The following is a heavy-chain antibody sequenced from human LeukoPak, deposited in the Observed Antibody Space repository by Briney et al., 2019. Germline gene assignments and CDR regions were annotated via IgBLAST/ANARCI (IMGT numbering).Heavy chain of an antibody. CDR1: GFTFSDYY. Sequence: GGSLRLSCAAPGFTFSDYYMSWIRQAPGKGLEWVSYISSSGSTIYYADSVKGRFTISRDNAKNSLYLQMNSLRAEDTAVYYCARGQNWNYGYYYYGMDVWGQGTTVTVSS. CDR3: ARGQNWNYGYYYYGMDV. CDR2: ISSSGSTI. J-gene: IGHJ6*02. D-gene: IGHD1-7*01. V-gene: IGHV3-11*01.